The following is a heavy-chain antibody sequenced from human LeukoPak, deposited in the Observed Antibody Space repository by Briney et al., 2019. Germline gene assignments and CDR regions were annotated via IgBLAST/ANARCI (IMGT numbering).Heavy chain of an antibody. J-gene: IGHJ6*03. CDR2: INQGGST. CDR1: GESFSGYF. V-gene: IGHV4-34*01. CDR3: ARTQYVLSVYYYYYMDV. Sequence: PSETLSLTCAVYGESFSGYFWSWIRQPPGKGLEWIGEINQGGSTNYNPSLKSRVTMSVDTSKKQFSLRLTSVTAADTAVYYCARTQYVLSVYYYYYMDVWGKGTPVTVS. D-gene: IGHD4-11*01.